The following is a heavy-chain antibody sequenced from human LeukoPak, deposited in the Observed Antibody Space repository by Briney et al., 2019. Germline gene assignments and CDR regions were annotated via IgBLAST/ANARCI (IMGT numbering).Heavy chain of an antibody. J-gene: IGHJ4*02. CDR3: ARGSRGYSYG. V-gene: IGHV4-61*01. D-gene: IGHD5-18*01. CDR2: IYYSGSI. CDR1: GASVSSGSYY. Sequence: SETLSLTCTVSGASVSSGSYYWSWIRQPPGKGLEWIGYIYYSGSINYNPSLKSRVTISVDTSKNQFSLKLSSMTAADTAVYYCARGSRGYSYGWGQGTLVTVSS.